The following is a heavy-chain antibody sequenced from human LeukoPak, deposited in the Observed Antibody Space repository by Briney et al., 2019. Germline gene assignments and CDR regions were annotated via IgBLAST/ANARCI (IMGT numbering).Heavy chain of an antibody. CDR2: IKPSGGGT. J-gene: IGHJ1*01. CDR3: ARDHFDSSGYYYLLGYFEH. Sequence: ASVKVSCKASVYIFTNYYVHWVRQAPGQGLEWMGVIKPSGGGTSYALKFQGRVTMTRDTSTGTAYMELSSLRSEDTAVYYCARDHFDSSGYYYLLGYFEHWGQGTLVTVSS. CDR1: VYIFTNYY. D-gene: IGHD3-22*01. V-gene: IGHV1-46*01.